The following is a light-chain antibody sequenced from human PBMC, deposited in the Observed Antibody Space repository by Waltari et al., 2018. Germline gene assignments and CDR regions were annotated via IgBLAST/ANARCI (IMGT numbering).Light chain of an antibody. Sequence: SYELTQPVSVSVSPGETASISCSGNYLGSLYTSWYRHKVGKAPILVIYKNDKRPPGIPERVSGSSSRNTATLTISGTQALDEADYYCQAWASDTVVFGGGTRLTVL. J-gene: IGLJ3*02. CDR3: QAWASDTVV. CDR1: YLGSLY. V-gene: IGLV3-1*01. CDR2: KND.